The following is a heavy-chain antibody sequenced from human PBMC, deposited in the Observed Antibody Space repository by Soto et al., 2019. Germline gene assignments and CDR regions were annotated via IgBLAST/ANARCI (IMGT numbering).Heavy chain of an antibody. CDR1: GGSISSGGYY. V-gene: IGHV4-31*03. J-gene: IGHJ4*02. CDR3: ARENVNIVATAYFDY. D-gene: IGHD5-12*01. Sequence: QVQLQESGPGLVKPSQTLSLTCTVSGGSISSGGYYWSWIRQHPGNGLEWIGYIYYSGSTYYNPSLKSRVTISVDTSKNQFSLKLSSVTAADTAVYYCARENVNIVATAYFDYWGQGTLVTVSS. CDR2: IYYSGST.